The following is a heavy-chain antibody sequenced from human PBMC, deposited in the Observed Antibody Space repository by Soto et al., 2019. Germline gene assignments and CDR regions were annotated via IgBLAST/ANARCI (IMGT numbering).Heavy chain of an antibody. J-gene: IGHJ6*02. CDR3: ARTTSFWSGSYYYYGVDV. CDR2: IYPGDSDT. V-gene: IGHV5-51*01. Sequence: GESLKISCKGSGYSFTSYWIGWVRQMPGKGLEWMGIIYPGDSDTRYSPSFQGQVTISADKSISTAYLQWSSLKASDTAMYYCARTTSFWSGSYYYYGVDVWGQGTTVTVSS. CDR1: GYSFTSYW. D-gene: IGHD3-3*01.